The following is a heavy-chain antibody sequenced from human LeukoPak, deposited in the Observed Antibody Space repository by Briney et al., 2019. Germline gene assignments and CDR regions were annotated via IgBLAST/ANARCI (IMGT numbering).Heavy chain of an antibody. Sequence: SETLSLTCTVSGGSISSSSYYWGWIRQPPGKGLEWIGYIYYSGSTNYNPSLKSRVTISVDTSKNQFSLRLSSVTAADTAVYYCARLEYSSHKDYWGQGTLVTVSS. CDR2: IYYSGST. D-gene: IGHD6-13*01. J-gene: IGHJ4*02. CDR3: ARLEYSSHKDY. V-gene: IGHV4-61*05. CDR1: GGSISSSSYY.